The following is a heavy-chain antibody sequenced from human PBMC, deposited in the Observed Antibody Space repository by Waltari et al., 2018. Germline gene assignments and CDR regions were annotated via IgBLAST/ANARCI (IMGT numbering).Heavy chain of an antibody. D-gene: IGHD3-22*01. CDR2: IYYSGST. CDR1: GGSISSSSYY. Sequence: QLQLQESGPGLVKPSETLSLTCTVSGGSISSSSYYWGWIRQPPGKGLEWIGSIYYSGSTYYNPSLKSRVTRAVDTSKNQFCLKLRAVTAADTAVYYCARDDSSGYYPSGAFDIWGQGTMVTVSS. CDR3: ARDDSSGYYPSGAFDI. V-gene: IGHV4-39*07. J-gene: IGHJ3*02.